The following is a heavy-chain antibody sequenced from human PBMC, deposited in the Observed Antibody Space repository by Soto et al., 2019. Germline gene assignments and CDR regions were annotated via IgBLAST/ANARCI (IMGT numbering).Heavy chain of an antibody. CDR3: ARVWTENYYGSSGFDDAFDI. CDR2: INPHSGGT. D-gene: IGHD3-22*01. V-gene: IGHV1-2*02. J-gene: IGHJ3*02. Sequence: ASVKVSCKASGYTFAAYYLHWVRQAPGQGLEWMGWINPHSGGTEYAQNLQGRVTLTRDTSINTAYMELSRLKSDDTAVYYCARVWTENYYGSSGFDDAFDIWGPGTMVNVSS. CDR1: GYTFAAYY.